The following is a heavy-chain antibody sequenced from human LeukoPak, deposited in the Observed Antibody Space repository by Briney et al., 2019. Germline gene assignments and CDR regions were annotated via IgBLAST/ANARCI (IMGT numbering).Heavy chain of an antibody. CDR2: INHSGST. D-gene: IGHD6-19*01. CDR1: GGSFSGYY. CDR3: ARANSGWSINFDY. J-gene: IGHJ4*02. Sequence: SETLSLTCAVYGGSFSGYYWSWIRQPPGKGLEWIGEINHSGSTNYNPSLKSRVTISVDTSKNQFSLKLSSVTAADTAVYYCARANSGWSINFDYWDQGTLVTVSS. V-gene: IGHV4-34*01.